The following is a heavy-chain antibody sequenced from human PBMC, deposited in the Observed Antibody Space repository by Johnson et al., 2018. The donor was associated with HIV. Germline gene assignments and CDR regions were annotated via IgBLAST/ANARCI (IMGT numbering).Heavy chain of an antibody. V-gene: IGHV3-30*02. CDR3: AKDLTSFIVGAKDAFDI. CDR1: GITFSSSG. Sequence: QVQLVESGGGVVQPGGSLRLSCAASGITFSSSGMNWVRQAPGKGLEWVSFIRYDGNNKYYTDSVKGRFTISRDNSKNTLYLQMNSLRAEDTAVYYCAKDLTSFIVGAKDAFDIWGQGTMVTVSS. CDR2: IRYDGNNK. D-gene: IGHD1-26*01. J-gene: IGHJ3*02.